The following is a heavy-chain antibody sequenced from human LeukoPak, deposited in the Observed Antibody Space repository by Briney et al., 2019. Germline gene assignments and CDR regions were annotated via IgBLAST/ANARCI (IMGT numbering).Heavy chain of an antibody. CDR2: IKYDGSEK. V-gene: IGHV3-7*01. CDR1: GFTLSSYW. Sequence: GGSLRLSCAASGFTLSSYWMSWVRQAPGKGLEWVANIKYDGSEKDYLDSVKGRFTISRDNAKNSLYLQMNSLRAEDTAVYYCARDIAAPGLFFDYWGQGTLVTVSS. J-gene: IGHJ4*02. D-gene: IGHD6-13*01. CDR3: ARDIAAPGLFFDY.